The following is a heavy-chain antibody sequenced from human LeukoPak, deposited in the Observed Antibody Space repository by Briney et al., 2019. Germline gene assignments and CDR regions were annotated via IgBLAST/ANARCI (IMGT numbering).Heavy chain of an antibody. V-gene: IGHV4-39*07. Sequence: SETLSLTCTVSGGSISSGDYYWGWIRQPPGKGLEWIGSIYYSGSTYYNPSLKSRVTISVDTSKNQFSLKLSSVTAADTAVYYCARGVRIAAAGRGYYFDYWGQGTLVTVSS. J-gene: IGHJ4*02. CDR1: GGSISSGDYY. D-gene: IGHD6-13*01. CDR2: IYYSGST. CDR3: ARGVRIAAAGRGYYFDY.